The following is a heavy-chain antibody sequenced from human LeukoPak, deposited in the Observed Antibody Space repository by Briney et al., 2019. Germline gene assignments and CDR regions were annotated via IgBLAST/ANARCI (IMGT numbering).Heavy chain of an antibody. CDR3: AKDSWRDQLPFIFDY. V-gene: IGHV3-23*01. CDR2: ISGSGGRT. Sequence: GRSLRLSCAASGFTFTNYVMSWVRQAPGKGLEWVSGISGSGGRTFYADSVKGRFSISRDNSKNTLSLQMNSLRADDTAVYYCAKDSWRDQLPFIFDYWGQGTLVTVSS. J-gene: IGHJ4*02. D-gene: IGHD2-2*01. CDR1: GFTFTNYV.